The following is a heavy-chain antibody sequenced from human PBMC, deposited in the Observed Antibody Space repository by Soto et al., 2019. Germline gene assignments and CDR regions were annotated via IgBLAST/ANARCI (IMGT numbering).Heavy chain of an antibody. CDR2: IYWDDDK. CDR3: AHIDPQIVTVGGHGGFDY. CDR1: GFSLTSGVG. D-gene: IGHD2-21*02. J-gene: IGHJ4*02. V-gene: IGHV2-5*02. Sequence: QITLKESGPTLVRPPQTLTLTCTFSGFSLTSGVGVGWIRQPPGKALEWLALIYWDDDKRYSPSLKNRLTITNNTSNNLVVLTMTNVGPVDTATYFCAHIDPQIVTVGGHGGFDYWGQGTLVTVSS.